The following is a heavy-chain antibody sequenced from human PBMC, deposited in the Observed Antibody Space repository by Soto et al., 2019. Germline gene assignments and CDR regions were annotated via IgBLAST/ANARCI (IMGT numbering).Heavy chain of an antibody. V-gene: IGHV1-18*01. CDR2: ISGYNRDT. Sequence: QVHLVQSGGEVKKPGASVKVSYKASGYTFISYGLTWVRQAPGQGLEWMGWISGYNRDTNHAQKSQGRVTMPRDTSTGAAYMALSSLTSDDTAVYYCARAARPYGDCDYWGQGTLVTVSS. CDR1: GYTFISYG. J-gene: IGHJ4*02. CDR3: ARAARPYGDCDY. D-gene: IGHD4-17*01.